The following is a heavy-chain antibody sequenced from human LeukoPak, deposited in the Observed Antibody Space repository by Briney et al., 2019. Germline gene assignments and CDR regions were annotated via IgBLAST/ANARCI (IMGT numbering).Heavy chain of an antibody. CDR1: RYTFTSYG. CDR2: ISAYNGNT. V-gene: IGHV1-18*01. D-gene: IGHD6-13*01. J-gene: IGHJ4*02. CDR3: ARYPLSYSNSWQYYFEY. Sequence: GASVKVSCKTSRYTFTSYGISWVRQAPGQGLEWMGWISAYNGNTNYAQKFQGRVTMNTDTSTSTAYMELRSLRPDDTAVYYCARYPLSYSNSWQYYFEYWGQGTLVTVSS.